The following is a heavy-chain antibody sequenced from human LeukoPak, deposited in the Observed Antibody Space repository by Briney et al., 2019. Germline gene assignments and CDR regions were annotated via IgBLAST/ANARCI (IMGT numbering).Heavy chain of an antibody. CDR3: ARDYSGDCSSTSCYTGNWFDP. CDR2: ISAYNGNT. CDR1: GYTFTSYG. V-gene: IGHV1-18*01. Sequence: GASVKVSCKASGYTFTSYGISWVRQAPGQGLERMGWISAYNGNTNYAQKLQGRVTMTTDTSTSTAYMELRSLRSDDTAVYYCARDYSGDCSSTSCYTGNWFDPWGQGTLVTVSS. D-gene: IGHD2-2*02. J-gene: IGHJ5*02.